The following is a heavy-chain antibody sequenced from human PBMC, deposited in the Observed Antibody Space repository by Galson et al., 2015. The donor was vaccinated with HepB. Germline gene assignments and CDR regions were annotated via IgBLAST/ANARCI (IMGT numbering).Heavy chain of an antibody. D-gene: IGHD2-2*01. V-gene: IGHV4-39*01. CDR2: IYYSGNS. CDR3: ARGGRSTSYYWEF. Sequence: GKGLEWLANIYYSGNSYSKPSLQSRVTLSVDSSKNQFSLKVTSVTAADSAVYFCARGGRSTSYYWEFWGQGTLVTVSS. J-gene: IGHJ1*01.